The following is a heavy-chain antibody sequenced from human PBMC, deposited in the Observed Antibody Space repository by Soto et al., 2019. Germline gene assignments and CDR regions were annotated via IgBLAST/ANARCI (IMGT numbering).Heavy chain of an antibody. Sequence: PGGSLRLSCAASGFTFSSYWMHWVRQAPGEGLVWVSRINSDGSSTFYADSVKGRFTISRDNAKNTLYLQMNSLRAEDTAVYYCTSRRDWTAVDPFDYWGLGTLVTVSS. V-gene: IGHV3-74*01. J-gene: IGHJ4*02. CDR1: GFTFSSYW. D-gene: IGHD5-18*01. CDR3: TSRRDWTAVDPFDY. CDR2: INSDGSST.